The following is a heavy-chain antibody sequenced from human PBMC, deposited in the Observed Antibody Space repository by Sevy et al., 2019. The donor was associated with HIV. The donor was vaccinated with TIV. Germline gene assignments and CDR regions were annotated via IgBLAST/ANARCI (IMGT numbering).Heavy chain of an antibody. D-gene: IGHD5-12*01. CDR1: GFTFRSYA. CDR2: ISYDGTNK. CDR3: ARSWLREGGYYFDY. J-gene: IGHJ4*02. V-gene: IGHV3-30-3*01. Sequence: GGSLRLSCAASGFTFRSYAMYWVRQAPGKGLEWVAVISYDGTNKYYADSLKGRFTTSRDNSKNTLYLQMTSLRPEDTAVYYCARSWLREGGYYFDYWGQGTLVTVSS.